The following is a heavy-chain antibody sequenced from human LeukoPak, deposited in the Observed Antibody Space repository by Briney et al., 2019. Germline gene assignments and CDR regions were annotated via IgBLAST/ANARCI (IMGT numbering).Heavy chain of an antibody. J-gene: IGHJ4*02. CDR2: INTNTGNP. D-gene: IGHD4-17*01. Sequence: ASVKVSCKASGYTFTSYAMNWVRQAPGQGLEWMGWINTNTGNPTYAQGFTGRFVFSLVTSVSTAYLETSSLKAEDTAVYYCARGYTKDMTSVTHFDYWGQGTLVTVSS. CDR1: GYTFTSYA. V-gene: IGHV7-4-1*02. CDR3: ARGYTKDMTSVTHFDY.